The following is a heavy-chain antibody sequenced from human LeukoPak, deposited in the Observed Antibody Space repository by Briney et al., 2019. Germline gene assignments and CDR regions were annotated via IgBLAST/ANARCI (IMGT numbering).Heavy chain of an antibody. Sequence: ASVKVSCKASGYTFTGYYMHWVRQAPGQGLEWMGWINPNSGGTNYAQKFQGRVTMTRDTSISTAYMELSRLRSDDTAVYYCARVYRSYYYDSSGYSFLPVFGYWGQGTLVTVSS. CDR3: ARVYRSYYYDSSGYSFLPVFGY. D-gene: IGHD3-22*01. CDR2: INPNSGGT. V-gene: IGHV1-2*02. CDR1: GYTFTGYY. J-gene: IGHJ4*02.